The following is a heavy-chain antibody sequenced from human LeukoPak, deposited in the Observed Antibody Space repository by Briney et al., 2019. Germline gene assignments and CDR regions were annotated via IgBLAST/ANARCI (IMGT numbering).Heavy chain of an antibody. D-gene: IGHD6-19*01. J-gene: IGHJ4*02. CDR2: ISGSGGST. CDR3: AKGSSIAVAGNYFDY. V-gene: IGHV3-23*01. CDR1: GFPFDDYG. Sequence: GGSLRLSCAASGFPFDDYGMTWVRQAPGKGLEWVSAISGSGGSTYYADSVKGRFTISRDNSKNTLYLQMNSLRAEDTAVYYCAKGSSIAVAGNYFDYWGQGTLVTVSS.